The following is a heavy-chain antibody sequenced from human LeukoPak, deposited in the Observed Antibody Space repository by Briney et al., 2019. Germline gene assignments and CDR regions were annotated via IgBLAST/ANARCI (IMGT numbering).Heavy chain of an antibody. J-gene: IGHJ3*02. Sequence: KTGGSLRLSCAASGFTFSNARMSWVRQAPGKGLEWVGRIKSKTDGGTTDYAAPVKGRFTISRDDSKNTLYLQMNSLKTEDTAVYYCTTDQYYYDSSGLNAFDIWGQGTMVTVSS. CDR2: IKSKTDGGTT. D-gene: IGHD3-22*01. CDR3: TTDQYYYDSSGLNAFDI. CDR1: GFTFSNAR. V-gene: IGHV3-15*01.